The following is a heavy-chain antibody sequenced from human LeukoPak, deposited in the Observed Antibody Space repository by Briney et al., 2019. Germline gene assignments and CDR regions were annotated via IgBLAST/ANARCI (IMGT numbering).Heavy chain of an antibody. Sequence: ASVKVSCKASGYTFTGYYMHWVRQAPGQGLEWMGWINPNSGGTNYAQKLQGRVTMTTDTSTSTAYMELRSLRSDDTAVYYCARVLGTAMAGDYYYYMDVWGKGTTVTISS. J-gene: IGHJ6*03. CDR3: ARVLGTAMAGDYYYYMDV. V-gene: IGHV1-2*02. CDR2: INPNSGGT. D-gene: IGHD5-18*01. CDR1: GYTFTGYY.